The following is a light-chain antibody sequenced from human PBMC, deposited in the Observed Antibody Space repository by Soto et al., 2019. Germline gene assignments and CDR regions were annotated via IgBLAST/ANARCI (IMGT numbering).Light chain of an antibody. J-gene: IGLJ3*02. CDR3: AAWDDSLSGRV. V-gene: IGLV1-47*01. CDR2: RNN. CDR1: SSNIGSNY. Sequence: QSVPTQPPSASGTPGQRVTISCSGSSSNIGSNYVYWYQQVPGTAPKLLIYRNNQRPSGVPDRFSGSKSGTSASLAISGLRSEDEADYYCAAWDDSLSGRVFGGGTKVTVL.